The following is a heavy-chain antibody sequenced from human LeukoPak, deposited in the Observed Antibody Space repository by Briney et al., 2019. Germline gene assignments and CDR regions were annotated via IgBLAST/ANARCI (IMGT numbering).Heavy chain of an antibody. V-gene: IGHV3-23*01. CDR3: AKSVSPCGWSPIY. D-gene: IGHD6-19*01. J-gene: IGHJ4*02. Sequence: AGSLRLSCAASGFTFSSYAMSWVRQAQGKGLEWVSAISGSGDRTYYADSVKGRFTISRDNSKNTLYLQMNSLRADDTAVYYCAKSVSPCGWSPIYWGQGTLVTVPS. CDR1: GFTFSSYA. CDR2: ISGSGDRT.